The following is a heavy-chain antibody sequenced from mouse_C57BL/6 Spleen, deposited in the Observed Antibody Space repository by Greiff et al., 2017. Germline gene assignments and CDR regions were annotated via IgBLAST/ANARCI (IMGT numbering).Heavy chain of an antibody. CDR1: GYTFTSYW. J-gene: IGHJ3*01. Sequence: VQLQQSGAELVKPGASVKLSCKASGYTFTSYWMQWVKQRPGQGLEWIGEIDPSDSYTNYNQKFKGKATLTVDTSSSTAYMQLSSLTSEDAAVDYCASGGIDDDEAYWGQGTLVTVSA. CDR2: IDPSDSYT. CDR3: ASGGIDDDEAY. V-gene: IGHV1-50*01. D-gene: IGHD2-4*01.